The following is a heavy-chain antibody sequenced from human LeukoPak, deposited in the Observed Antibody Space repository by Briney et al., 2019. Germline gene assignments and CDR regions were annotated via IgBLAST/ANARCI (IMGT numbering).Heavy chain of an antibody. D-gene: IGHD4-17*01. Sequence: SETLSLTCTVSGGSISSYYWGWIRQPPGKGLEWIGSIYYSGSTYYNPSLKSRVTISVDTSKNQFSLKLSSVTAADTAVYYCATDYGDYYGMDVWGQGTTVTVSS. CDR3: ATDYGDYYGMDV. J-gene: IGHJ6*02. V-gene: IGHV4-39*01. CDR1: GGSISSYY. CDR2: IYYSGST.